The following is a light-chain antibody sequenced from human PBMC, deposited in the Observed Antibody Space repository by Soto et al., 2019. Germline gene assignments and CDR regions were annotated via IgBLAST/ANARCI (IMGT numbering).Light chain of an antibody. J-gene: IGKJ4*01. CDR3: LQYNVYPLT. CDR1: PSISRW. Sequence: DIQMTQSPSTLSASVGDRVTITCRSSPSISRWLAWYQQRPGKAPKLLIYKASTLEGGVPSRFRDRGSWPDFTLTISSLQTDDLATDFCLQYNVYPLTFGGGNTVDIK. CDR2: KAS. V-gene: IGKV1-5*03.